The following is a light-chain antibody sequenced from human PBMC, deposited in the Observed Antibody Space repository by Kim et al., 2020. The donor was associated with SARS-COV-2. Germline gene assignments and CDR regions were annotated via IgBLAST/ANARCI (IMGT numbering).Light chain of an antibody. CDR3: GSYANNRV. Sequence: SPGQSLTIAGTGTSIGVRAYNCVFWYQQHPGKAPKLIIYDGRKRPSGVSDRFSGSKSGNTASLTISGLQAEDEADYYCGSYANNRVFGGGTKVTVL. V-gene: IGLV2-14*04. J-gene: IGLJ3*02. CDR1: SIGVRAYNC. CDR2: DGR.